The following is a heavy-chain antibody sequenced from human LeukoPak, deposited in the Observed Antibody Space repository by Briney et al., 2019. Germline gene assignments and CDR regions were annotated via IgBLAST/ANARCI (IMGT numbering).Heavy chain of an antibody. CDR2: IYSGGST. D-gene: IGHD2-15*01. J-gene: IGHJ6*02. V-gene: IGHV3-53*04. Sequence: GGSLRLSCAASGFTVSSNYMSWVRQAPGKGLEWVSVIYSGGSTYYADSVKGRFTISRHNSKNTLYLQMNSLRAEDTAVYYCARDRVVVADDALSYYYGMDVWGQGTTVTVSS. CDR3: ARDRVVVADDALSYYYGMDV. CDR1: GFTVSSNY.